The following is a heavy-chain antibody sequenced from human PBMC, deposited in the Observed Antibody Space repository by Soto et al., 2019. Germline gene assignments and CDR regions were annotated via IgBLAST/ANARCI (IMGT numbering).Heavy chain of an antibody. J-gene: IGHJ5*02. CDR1: GGSISSGCYY. Sequence: QVQLQESGPGLVKPSQTLSLTCTVSGGSISSGCYYWRWIRQHPGKGLEWLGYIYYSGSTYYNPSLKSRVTISVDTSKNQSSLKLSSVTAADTAVYFCARSPWYWGRNWFDPWGQGTLVTVSS. D-gene: IGHD3-16*01. CDR2: IYYSGST. V-gene: IGHV4-31*03. CDR3: ARSPWYWGRNWFDP.